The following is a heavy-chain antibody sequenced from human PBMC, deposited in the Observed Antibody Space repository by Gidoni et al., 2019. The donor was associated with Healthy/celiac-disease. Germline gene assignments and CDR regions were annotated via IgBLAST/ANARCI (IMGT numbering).Heavy chain of an antibody. V-gene: IGHV3-73*01. D-gene: IGHD5-12*01. J-gene: IGHJ4*02. Sequence: EVQLVESGGGLVQPGGSLQLSCAASGFPFSGSAMDWVRQASGKGLEWVGRIRSKANSYATAYAESVKGRFTISRDDSKNTAYLQMNSLKTEDTAVYYCTREWGDGYNAQFDYWGQGTLVTVSS. CDR2: IRSKANSYAT. CDR3: TREWGDGYNAQFDY. CDR1: GFPFSGSA.